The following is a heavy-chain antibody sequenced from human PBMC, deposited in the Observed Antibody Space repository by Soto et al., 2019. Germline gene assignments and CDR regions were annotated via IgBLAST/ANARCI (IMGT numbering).Heavy chain of an antibody. J-gene: IGHJ3*02. D-gene: IGHD6-13*01. CDR1: GYTFTGYY. CDR2: INPNSGGT. V-gene: IGHV1-2*04. CDR3: AREPNSSSWYSAFDI. Sequence: GASVKVSCKASGYTFTGYYMHWVRQAPGQGLEWMGWINPNSGGTNYAQKFQGWVTMTRDASISTAYMELSRLRSDDTAVYYCAREPNSSSWYSAFDIWGQGTMVTVSS.